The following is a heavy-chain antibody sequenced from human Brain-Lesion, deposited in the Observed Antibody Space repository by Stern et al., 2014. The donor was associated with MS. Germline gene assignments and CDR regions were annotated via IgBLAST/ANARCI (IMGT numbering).Heavy chain of an antibody. D-gene: IGHD2-2*01. CDR3: ARGRVVPGFQYYATDV. CDR1: GGSISSGGYY. Sequence: QVQLVESGPGLVKPSQTLSLSCTVSGGSISSGGYYWSWIRQPAGKGLEWIGRIFNSGSTSYNPSLKSRGTISIETSKNQFSLRLNSMTAADTAVYYCARGRVVPGFQYYATDVWGQGTTVIVSS. J-gene: IGHJ6*02. V-gene: IGHV4-61*02. CDR2: IFNSGST.